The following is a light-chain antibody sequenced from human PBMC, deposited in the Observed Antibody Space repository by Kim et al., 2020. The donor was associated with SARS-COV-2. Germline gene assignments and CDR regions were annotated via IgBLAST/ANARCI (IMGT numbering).Light chain of an antibody. CDR3: QSYDTSLSAWV. Sequence: QSGLTQPPSVSGAPGQRVTLSCTGSSSNIGARNDVHWYQHLPGTAPTLLIYANTNRPSGVPDRISGSRSGTSASLAITGLQAEDEADYYCQSYDTSLSAWVFGGGTQLTVL. CDR2: ANT. J-gene: IGLJ3*02. CDR1: SSNIGARND. V-gene: IGLV1-40*01.